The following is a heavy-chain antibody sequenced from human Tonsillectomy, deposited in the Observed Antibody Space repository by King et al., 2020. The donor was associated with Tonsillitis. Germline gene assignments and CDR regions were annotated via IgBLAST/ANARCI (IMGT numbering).Heavy chain of an antibody. V-gene: IGHV3-7*04. J-gene: IGHJ3*02. CDR1: GFIFSNYW. Sequence: QLVESGGGLAQPGGSLRLSCAASGFIFSNYWMSWVRQAPGKGLEWVANINQHGSEKYYVDSVKGRFTISRDNAKTSLYVEMNSLRAEDTAIIYSATATVWGVFDIWGQGTMVTVSS. CDR2: INQHGSEK. D-gene: IGHD3-10*01. CDR3: ATATVWGVFDI.